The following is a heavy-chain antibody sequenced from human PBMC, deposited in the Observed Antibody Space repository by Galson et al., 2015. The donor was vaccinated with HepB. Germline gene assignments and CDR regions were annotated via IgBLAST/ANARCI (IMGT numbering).Heavy chain of an antibody. CDR3: ARGVVDLGGYYDFWSGYPNNYYYGMDV. CDR2: INPSGGST. CDR1: GYTFTSYY. D-gene: IGHD3-3*01. J-gene: IGHJ6*02. V-gene: IGHV1-46*01. Sequence: VKVSCKASGYTFTSYYMHWVRQAPGQGLEWMGIINPSGGSTSYAQKFQGRVTMTRDTSTSTVYMELSSLRSEDTAVYYCARGVVDLGGYYDFWSGYPNNYYYGMDVWGQGTTVTVSS.